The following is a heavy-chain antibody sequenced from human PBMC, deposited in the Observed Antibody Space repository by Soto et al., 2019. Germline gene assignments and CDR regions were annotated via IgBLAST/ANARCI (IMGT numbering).Heavy chain of an antibody. CDR2: ISAYNGNT. V-gene: IGHV1-18*01. J-gene: IGHJ6*03. D-gene: IGHD4-17*01. CDR1: GYTFTSYG. CDR3: ARDLKTTVTQDYYYYYMDV. Sequence: ASVKVSCKASGYTFTSYGISWVRQAPGQGLEWMGWISAYNGNTNYAQKLQGRVTMTTDTSTSTAYMELRSLRSDDTAVYYCARDLKTTVTQDYYYYYMDVWGKGTTVTVSS.